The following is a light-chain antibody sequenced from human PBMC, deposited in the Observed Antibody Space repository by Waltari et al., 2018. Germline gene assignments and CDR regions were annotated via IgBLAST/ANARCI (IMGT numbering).Light chain of an antibody. Sequence: DIVMTQSPDSLAVSLGERATLNCKSSQSVLYSSNNKNCLAWYKQKPGQPPKLLIYWASTRESGVPVRFSGSGSGSDFTLTISSLQAEDVAVYYCQQYYNTPLTFGQGTKVEIK. CDR3: QQYYNTPLT. CDR2: WAS. V-gene: IGKV4-1*01. J-gene: IGKJ1*01. CDR1: QSVLYSSNNKNC.